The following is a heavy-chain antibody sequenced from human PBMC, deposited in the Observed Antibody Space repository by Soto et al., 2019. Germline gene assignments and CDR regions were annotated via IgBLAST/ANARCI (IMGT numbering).Heavy chain of an antibody. CDR2: IYYGGTT. J-gene: IGHJ6*02. D-gene: IGHD2-15*01. CDR1: GGSVSGYY. Sequence: QVQLQESGPGLVKPSETLSLTCTVSGGSVSGYYWSWIRQPPGKGLEWIGYIYYGGTTLYTPSLQSRVTISVDTSKNQFFLKLKSVTAADTAVYYCARHDVIARLQNGIGVRGQATTVTVS. CDR3: ARHDVIARLQNGIGV. V-gene: IGHV4-59*02.